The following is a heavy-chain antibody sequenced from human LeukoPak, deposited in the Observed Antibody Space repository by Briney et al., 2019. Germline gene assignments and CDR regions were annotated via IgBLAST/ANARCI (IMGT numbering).Heavy chain of an antibody. Sequence: SVKVSCKASGGTFSSYAISLVRQAPGQGLEWMGRIIPIFGTANYAQKFQGRVTIITDESTSTAYMELSSLRSEDTAVYYCARDGLGSSYSNGWYAYWGQGTLVTVSS. D-gene: IGHD6-19*01. CDR2: IIPIFGTA. J-gene: IGHJ4*02. CDR3: ARDGLGSSYSNGWYAY. V-gene: IGHV1-69*05. CDR1: GGTFSSYA.